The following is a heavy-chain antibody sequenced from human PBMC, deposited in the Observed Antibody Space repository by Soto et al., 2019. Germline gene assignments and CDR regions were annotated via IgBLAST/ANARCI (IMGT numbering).Heavy chain of an antibody. CDR1: GFTFSSYA. J-gene: IGHJ6*02. V-gene: IGHV3-23*01. CDR2: ISGSGGST. D-gene: IGHD6-25*01. Sequence: EVQLLESGGGLVQPGGSLRLSCAASGFTFSSYAMSWVRQAPGKGLEWVSAISGSGGSTYYADSVKGRFTISRDNSKITLYLQMNSLRAEDTAVYYCAKRKPARSHTRTYYYYFCGMDVWGQGTTVTVSS. CDR3: AKRKPARSHTRTYYYYFCGMDV.